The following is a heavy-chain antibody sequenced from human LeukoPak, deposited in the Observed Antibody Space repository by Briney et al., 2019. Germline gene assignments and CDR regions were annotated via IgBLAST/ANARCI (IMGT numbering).Heavy chain of an antibody. CDR1: GGSFSGYY. J-gene: IGHJ6*03. CDR3: ARLYRLQAGYYMDV. CDR2: IYYSGST. V-gene: IGHV4-59*01. D-gene: IGHD3-16*02. Sequence: SETLSLTCAVYGGSFSGYYWSWIRQPPGKGLEWIGYIYYSGSTNYNPSLKSRVTISVDTSKNQFSLKLSSVTAADTAVYYCARLYRLQAGYYMDVWGKGTTVTVSS.